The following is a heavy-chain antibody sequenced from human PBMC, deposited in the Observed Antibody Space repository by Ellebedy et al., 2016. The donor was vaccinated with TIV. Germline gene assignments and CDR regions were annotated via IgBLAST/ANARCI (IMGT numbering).Heavy chain of an antibody. J-gene: IGHJ4*02. V-gene: IGHV1-8*01. CDR3: ARGITMVRGVTLGY. CDR2: MNPNSGNT. CDR1: GYTFTNYD. Sequence: AASVKVSCKASGYTFTNYDMNWVRQAPGQGLEWTGWMNPNSGNTGYAQKFQGRVTMTRNTSISTAYMELSSLRSEDTAVYYCARGITMVRGVTLGYWGQGTLVTVSS. D-gene: IGHD3-10*01.